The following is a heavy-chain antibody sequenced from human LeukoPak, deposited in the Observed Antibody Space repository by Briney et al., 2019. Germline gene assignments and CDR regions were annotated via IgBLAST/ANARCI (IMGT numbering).Heavy chain of an antibody. D-gene: IGHD4-17*01. V-gene: IGHV3-23*01. J-gene: IGHJ4*02. Sequence: GGSLRLSCAASGFTFSNYPMSWVRQAPGKGLEWVSLISGNGGNKYYVDSVKGRFTISRDNSKNTLYLQLNSLRADDTAVYYCARERVTTTSFDYWGQGTLVTVSS. CDR2: ISGNGGNK. CDR1: GFTFSNYP. CDR3: ARERVTTTSFDY.